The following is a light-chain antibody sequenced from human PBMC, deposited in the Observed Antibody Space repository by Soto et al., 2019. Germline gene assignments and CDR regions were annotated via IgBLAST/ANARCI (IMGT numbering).Light chain of an antibody. CDR3: QAYDYSLTAFV. V-gene: IGLV2-8*01. Sequence: QSVLTQPPSASGSPGQSVTISCTGTSSDIGGYNYVSWYQQRPGKAPKLMIYEVTKRPSGVPDRFSGSKSGSTASLTVSGLQAEDEADYYCQAYDYSLTAFVFGGGTKVTVL. CDR2: EVT. CDR1: SSDIGGYNY. J-gene: IGLJ3*02.